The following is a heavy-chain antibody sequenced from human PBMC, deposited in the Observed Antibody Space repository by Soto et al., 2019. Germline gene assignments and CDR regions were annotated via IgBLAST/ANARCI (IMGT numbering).Heavy chain of an antibody. J-gene: IGHJ5*02. CDR3: ARGGVGDTSGWFDP. Sequence: QIQLVQSGAEVRKPGASVMVSCKASGYIFTSYGMIWVRQAPGQGLEWMGWITAYNGNPNYAQKVQGRITMTTDISTGTAYMELRSLTSDDTAVYYCARGGVGDTSGWFDPWGQGTLVTVSS. D-gene: IGHD1-26*01. V-gene: IGHV1-18*01. CDR2: ITAYNGNP. CDR1: GYIFTSYG.